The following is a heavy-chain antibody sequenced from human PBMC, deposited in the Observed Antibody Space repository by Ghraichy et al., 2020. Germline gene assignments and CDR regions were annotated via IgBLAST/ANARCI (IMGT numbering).Heavy chain of an antibody. D-gene: IGHD2-2*01. CDR1: GFAVSDNY. Sequence: GESLNISCAASGFAVSDNYISWVRQAPGKGLEWVSVIYDNGRTFYADSVKGRFAISRDTSKNTLSLQMHSLKDEDKAVYYCAGDHYQPWGYGGEETLVTVSS. V-gene: IGHV3-53*01. CDR3: AGDHYQPWGY. J-gene: IGHJ4*02. CDR2: IYDNGRT.